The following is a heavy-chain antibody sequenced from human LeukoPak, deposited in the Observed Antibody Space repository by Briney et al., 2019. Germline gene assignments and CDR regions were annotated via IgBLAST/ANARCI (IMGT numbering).Heavy chain of an antibody. J-gene: IGHJ6*03. CDR2: INPNSGGT. CDR1: GYTFTGYY. Sequence: ASVKVSCKASGYTFTGYYMHWVRQAPGQGLEWMGRINPNSGGTNYAEKFQGRVTMTRDTSISTAYMELSRLRSDDTAVYYCARGDPGTSNISHYYYYYYMDVWGKGTTATVSS. CDR3: ARGDPGTSNISHYYYYYYMDV. D-gene: IGHD2-2*01. V-gene: IGHV1-2*06.